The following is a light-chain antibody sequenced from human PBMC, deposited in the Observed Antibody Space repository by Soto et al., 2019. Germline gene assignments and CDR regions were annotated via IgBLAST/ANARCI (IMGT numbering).Light chain of an antibody. Sequence: EIVLTQSPGTLSLSPGEGATLSCRASQSVTGSYLAWYQQKPGQAPRLLIYGASTRATGIPDRFSGSGSGTDFTLTISRLEPEDFAVYCYQQYGSSPPTFGQGTKVDIK. CDR1: QSVTGSY. CDR2: GAS. V-gene: IGKV3-20*01. CDR3: QQYGSSPPT. J-gene: IGKJ1*01.